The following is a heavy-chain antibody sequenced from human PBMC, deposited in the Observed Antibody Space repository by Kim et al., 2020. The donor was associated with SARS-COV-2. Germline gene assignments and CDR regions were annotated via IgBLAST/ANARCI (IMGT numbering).Heavy chain of an antibody. J-gene: IGHJ4*02. Sequence: YTPSRNSRVTISVDTSKNQFSLKLSSVTAADTAVYYCARHREYSSGWSDYWGQGTLVTVSS. CDR3: ARHREYSSGWSDY. D-gene: IGHD6-19*01. V-gene: IGHV4-39*01.